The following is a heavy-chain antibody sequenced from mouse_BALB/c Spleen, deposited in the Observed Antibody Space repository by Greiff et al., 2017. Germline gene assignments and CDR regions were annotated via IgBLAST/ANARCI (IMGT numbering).Heavy chain of an antibody. Sequence: EVQLQQSGPGLVKPSQSLSLTCTVTGYSITSDYAWNWIRQFPGNKLEWMGYISYSGSTSYNPSLKSRISITRDTSKNQFFLQLNSVTTEDTATYYCASWDRYDVTWFAYWGQGTLVTVSA. CDR2: ISYSGST. D-gene: IGHD2-14*01. J-gene: IGHJ3*01. CDR3: ASWDRYDVTWFAY. CDR1: GYSITSDYA. V-gene: IGHV3-2*02.